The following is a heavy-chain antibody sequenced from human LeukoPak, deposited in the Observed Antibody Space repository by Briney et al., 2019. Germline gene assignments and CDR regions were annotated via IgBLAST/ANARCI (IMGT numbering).Heavy chain of an antibody. CDR2: IFPHDSDT. Sequence: AGESLKISCQGSGYGFSSYWIGWVRQMPGKGLEWMGVIFPHDSDTTYSPSFQGQISFSADRSINTAYLQWHSLKASDTATYYCARRPAGRAGFDLWGQGTLVIVSA. V-gene: IGHV5-51*01. CDR1: GYGFSSYW. CDR3: ARRPAGRAGFDL. D-gene: IGHD6-13*01. J-gene: IGHJ3*01.